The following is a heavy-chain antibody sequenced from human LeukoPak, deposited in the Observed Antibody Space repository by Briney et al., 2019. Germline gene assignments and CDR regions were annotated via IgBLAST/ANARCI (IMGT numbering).Heavy chain of an antibody. J-gene: IGHJ4*02. CDR2: ISAYNGNT. CDR1: GYTFTSCG. CDR3: ARDLDGSGSYYTDY. D-gene: IGHD3-10*01. Sequence: GASVKVSCKASGYTFTSCGISWVRQAPGQGLEWVGWISAYNGNTNYVQNLQGRVTMTTDTSTSTAYMELRSLRSDDTAVYYCARDLDGSGSYYTDYWGQGTLVTASS. V-gene: IGHV1-18*01.